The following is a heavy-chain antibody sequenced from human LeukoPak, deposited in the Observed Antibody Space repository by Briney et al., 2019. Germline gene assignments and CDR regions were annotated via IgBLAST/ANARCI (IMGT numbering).Heavy chain of an antibody. CDR3: AKGVGVALPDY. V-gene: IGHV3-23*01. CDR2: TSGSGVTT. J-gene: IGHJ4*02. Sequence: PGGSLRLSCAASGFTVSSNYMSWVRQAPGKGLEWVSATSGSGVTTYYADSVKGRFTISRDNSKNTLFLQMNSLRVEDTAVYYCAKGVGVALPDYWGQGTLVTVSS. CDR1: GFTVSSNY. D-gene: IGHD1-26*01.